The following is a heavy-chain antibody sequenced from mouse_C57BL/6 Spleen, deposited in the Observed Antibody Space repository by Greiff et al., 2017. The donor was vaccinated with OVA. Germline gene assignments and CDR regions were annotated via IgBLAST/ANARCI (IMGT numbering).Heavy chain of an antibody. Sequence: EVKLMESGGGLVKPGGSLKLSCAASGFTFSDYGMHWVRQAPEKGLEWVAYISSGSSTIYYADTVKGRFTISRDNAKNTLFLQMTSLRSEDTAMYYCARLYYDYDYYAMDYWGQGTSVTVSS. V-gene: IGHV5-17*01. D-gene: IGHD2-4*01. J-gene: IGHJ4*01. CDR1: GFTFSDYG. CDR2: ISSGSSTI. CDR3: ARLYYDYDYYAMDY.